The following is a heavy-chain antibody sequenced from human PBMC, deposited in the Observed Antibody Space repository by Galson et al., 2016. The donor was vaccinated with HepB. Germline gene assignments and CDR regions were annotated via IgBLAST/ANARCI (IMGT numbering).Heavy chain of an antibody. Sequence: SLRLSCAASGFTLSNSGMNWVRQAPGKGLEWVSYIGSITSTIYYADSVKGRFTISRDNAEYSLYLQMNSLRDGDTALYYCARDLVRSAFDMWGQGTMVTVSS. CDR3: ARDLVRSAFDM. D-gene: IGHD2-8*02. CDR1: GFTLSNSG. V-gene: IGHV3-48*02. CDR2: IGSITSTI. J-gene: IGHJ3*02.